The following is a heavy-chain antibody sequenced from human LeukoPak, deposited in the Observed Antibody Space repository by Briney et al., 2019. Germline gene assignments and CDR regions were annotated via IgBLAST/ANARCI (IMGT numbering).Heavy chain of an antibody. Sequence: PSETLSLTCTVSGGSISSSSYYWGWIRQPPGKGLEWIGSIYYSGSTNYNPSLKSRVTISVDTSKNQFSLKLSSVTAADTAVYYCASSGRDGYNKVAYWGQGTLVTVSS. J-gene: IGHJ4*02. CDR3: ASSGRDGYNKVAY. CDR2: IYYSGST. D-gene: IGHD5-24*01. CDR1: GGSISSSSYY. V-gene: IGHV4-39*07.